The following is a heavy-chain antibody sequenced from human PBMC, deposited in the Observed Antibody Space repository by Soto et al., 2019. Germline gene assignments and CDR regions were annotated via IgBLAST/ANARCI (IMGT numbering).Heavy chain of an antibody. CDR2: INSDGSII. CDR3: AREGQLELRRWFDP. CDR1: GFTFSTYW. Sequence: GGSLRLSCAASGFTFSTYWMHWVRQAPGKGLVWVSRINSDGSIISYADSVKGRFTISRDNAKNTLYLQMNSLRAEDTAVYYCAREGQLELRRWFDPWGQGTLVNVSS. D-gene: IGHD1-7*01. J-gene: IGHJ5*02. V-gene: IGHV3-74*01.